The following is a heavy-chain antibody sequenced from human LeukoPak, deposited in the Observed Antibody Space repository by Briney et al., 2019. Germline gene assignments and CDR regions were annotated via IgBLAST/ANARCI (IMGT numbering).Heavy chain of an antibody. V-gene: IGHV4-31*03. Sequence: SQTLSLTCTVSGGSISSGGNYWSWIRQHPGNGLEWIGYIYYSGSTYYNPSLKSRVTISVDTSKNQFSLKLSSVTAADTAVYYCARDLYGDHFDYWGQGTLVTVSS. CDR3: ARDLYGDHFDY. CDR1: GGSISSGGNY. CDR2: IYYSGST. D-gene: IGHD4-17*01. J-gene: IGHJ4*02.